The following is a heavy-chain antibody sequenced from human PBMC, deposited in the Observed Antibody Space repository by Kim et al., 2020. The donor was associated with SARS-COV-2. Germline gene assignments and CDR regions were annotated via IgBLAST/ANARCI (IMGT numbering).Heavy chain of an antibody. CDR2: MRNNAYGGTY. J-gene: IGHJ3*01. V-gene: IGHV3-49*04. Sequence: GGSLRLSCTASGFTFGDYAMSWVRQAPGKGLEWVGFMRNNAYGGTYEYSASGKVRFTIYKNNSKSIPHLKKNSSKTTAKDVCCCTRGGSFCSGFYYA. CDR1: GFTFGDYA. D-gene: IGHD3-3*01. CDR3: TRGGSFCSGFYYA.